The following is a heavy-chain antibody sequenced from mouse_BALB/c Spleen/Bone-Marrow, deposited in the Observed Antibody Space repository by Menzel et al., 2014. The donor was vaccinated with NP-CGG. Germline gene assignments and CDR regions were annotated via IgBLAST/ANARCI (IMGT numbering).Heavy chain of an antibody. CDR3: ARRYFDV. V-gene: IGHV1S41*01. CDR2: IAPGSGST. CDR1: GYTFTSYW. Sequence: DLVKPGASVKLSCKASGYTFTSYWINWIKQRPGQGLEWIGRIAPGSGSTYYNEMFKGKATLTVDTSSSTAYIQRSSLSSECAAVYFCARRYFDVWGAGPTGTGSS. J-gene: IGHJ1*01.